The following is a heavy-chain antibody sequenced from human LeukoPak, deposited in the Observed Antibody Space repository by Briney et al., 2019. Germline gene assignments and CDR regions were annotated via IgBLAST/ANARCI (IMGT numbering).Heavy chain of an antibody. D-gene: IGHD6-13*01. CDR3: AREGIAAAGPEH. V-gene: IGHV3-48*01. J-gene: IGHJ4*02. CDR1: GFTFSSHS. CDR2: ISSRNSPT. Sequence: GGSLRLSCAASGFTFSSHSMNWVRQAPGKGLEWVSFISSRNSPTYYADSVKGRFTISRDNDKSSLYLQMNGLRAEDTAVYYCAREGIAAAGPEHWGQGTLVTVSS.